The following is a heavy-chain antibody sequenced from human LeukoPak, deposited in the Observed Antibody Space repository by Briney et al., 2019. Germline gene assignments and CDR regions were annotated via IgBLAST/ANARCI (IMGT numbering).Heavy chain of an antibody. D-gene: IGHD3-22*01. CDR3: AKNRDSSDYPRDFDY. CDR2: IRHDGTYQ. CDR1: GFAFSSYG. J-gene: IGHJ4*02. V-gene: IGHV3-30*02. Sequence: GSLRLSCAAFGFAFSSYGMHWVRQTPGKGLEWVAFIRHDGTYQQYADSVKGRFTVSRDNSKDMVYLQMNSLRTEDTAVYYCAKNRDSSDYPRDFDYWGQGTLVTVSS.